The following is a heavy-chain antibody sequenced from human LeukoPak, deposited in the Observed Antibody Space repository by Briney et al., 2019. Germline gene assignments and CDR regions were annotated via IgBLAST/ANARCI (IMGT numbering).Heavy chain of an antibody. D-gene: IGHD6-13*01. CDR2: INAGNGNT. J-gene: IGHJ4*02. CDR1: GYTFTSYA. CDR3: ARQRIAAALLGY. Sequence: ASVKVSCTASGYTFTSYAMHWVRQAPGQRLEWMGWINAGNGNTKYSQKFQGRVTITRDTSASTAYMELSSLRSEDTAVYYCARQRIAAALLGYWGQGTLVTVSS. V-gene: IGHV1-3*01.